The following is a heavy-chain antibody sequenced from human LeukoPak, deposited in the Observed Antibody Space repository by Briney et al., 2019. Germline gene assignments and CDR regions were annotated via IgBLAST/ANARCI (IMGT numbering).Heavy chain of an antibody. J-gene: IGHJ4*02. CDR3: AKDDGWLQFNN. CDR1: GFTVSSNY. V-gene: IGHV3-23*01. CDR2: ISGSDGST. D-gene: IGHD5-24*01. Sequence: TGGSLRLSCAASGFTVSSNYMSWVRQAPGKGLEWVSGISGSDGSTNYADSVKGRFTISRENSKNTLYLQMNSLRAEDTAIYYCAKDDGWLQFNNWGQGTLVTVSS.